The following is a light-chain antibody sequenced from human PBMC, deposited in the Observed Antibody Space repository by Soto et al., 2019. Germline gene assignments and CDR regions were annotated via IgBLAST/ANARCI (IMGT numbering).Light chain of an antibody. CDR2: GAS. CDR3: QRYGSSRGT. V-gene: IGKV3-20*01. J-gene: IGKJ1*01. CDR1: QSVGSNY. Sequence: EIVLTQSPGTLSLSPGERATLSCRASQSVGSNYLAWYQQKPGQTPRLLIYGASSRATDIPDRFSGSGSGTDFTLTITRLEPEDFAVYYCQRYGSSRGTFGQGTKVDIK.